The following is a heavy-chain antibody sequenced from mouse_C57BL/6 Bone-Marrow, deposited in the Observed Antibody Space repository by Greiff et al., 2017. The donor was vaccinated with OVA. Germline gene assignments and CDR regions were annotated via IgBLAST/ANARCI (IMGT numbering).Heavy chain of an antibody. Sequence: EVMLVESGGGLVKPGGSLKLSCAASGFTFSSYAMSWVRQTPEKRLEWVATISDGGSYTYYPDNVKGRFTISRDNAKNNLYLQMSHLKSEDTAMYYCARDRSNYLRDAMDYWGQGTSVTVSS. V-gene: IGHV5-4*01. CDR2: ISDGGSYT. CDR1: GFTFSSYA. CDR3: ARDRSNYLRDAMDY. J-gene: IGHJ4*01. D-gene: IGHD2-5*01.